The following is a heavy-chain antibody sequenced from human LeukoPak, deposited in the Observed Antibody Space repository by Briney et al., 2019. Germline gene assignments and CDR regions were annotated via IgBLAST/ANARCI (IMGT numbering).Heavy chain of an antibody. V-gene: IGHV4-30-4*01. CDR3: ARVRLVGATRGFDY. CDR2: IYYSGST. Sequence: SQTLSLTCTVSGGSISSGDYYWSWIRQPPGKGLEWIGYIYYSGSTYYNPSLKSRVTISLDTSKNQFSLKLSSVTAADTAVYYCARVRLVGATRGFDYWGQGTLVTVSS. J-gene: IGHJ4*02. D-gene: IGHD1-26*01. CDR1: GGSISSGDYY.